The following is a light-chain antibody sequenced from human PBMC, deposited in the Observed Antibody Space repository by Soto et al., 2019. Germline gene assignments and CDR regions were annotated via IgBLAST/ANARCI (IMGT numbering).Light chain of an antibody. Sequence: DIQMTQSPSSLSASVGDSVTITCRASQSISSYLNWYQHKPGKXPXXLIYAASSLQSGVPSRFSGSGSGTDFTLTISSLQPEDFATDDCQQSYSTPTFGQGTKVDIK. V-gene: IGKV1-39*01. CDR2: AAS. CDR1: QSISSY. CDR3: QQSYSTPT. J-gene: IGKJ1*01.